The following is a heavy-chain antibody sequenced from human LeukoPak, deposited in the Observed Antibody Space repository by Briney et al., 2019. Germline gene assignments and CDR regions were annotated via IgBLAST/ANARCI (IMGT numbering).Heavy chain of an antibody. CDR3: ARHGTISSESYFDY. D-gene: IGHD1-14*01. V-gene: IGHV4-59*01. CDR1: GGSISGYY. J-gene: IGHJ4*02. Sequence: SETLSLTCTVSGGSISGYYWSWIRQPPGKGLEWIGDIYYSGSTNYSPSLKSRVTISVDTSKNQFSLKVNSVTAADTAVYYCARHGTISSESYFDYWGQGALVTVSS. CDR2: IYYSGST.